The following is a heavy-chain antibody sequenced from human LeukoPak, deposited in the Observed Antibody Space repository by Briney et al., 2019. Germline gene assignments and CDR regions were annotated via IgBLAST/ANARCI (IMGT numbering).Heavy chain of an antibody. CDR1: GGSISTYY. J-gene: IGHJ5*01. V-gene: IGHV4-4*07. D-gene: IGHD6-13*01. Sequence: SETLSLTCTVSGGSISTYYWAWIRQPAGKGLEWIGRIYTDGGTTIYNPSLTSRATISVDTSKNHFSLRLRSVTAADTAMYYCARESVGIGTRWFDPWGQGTLVTVSS. CDR3: ARESVGIGTRWFDP. CDR2: IYTDGGTT.